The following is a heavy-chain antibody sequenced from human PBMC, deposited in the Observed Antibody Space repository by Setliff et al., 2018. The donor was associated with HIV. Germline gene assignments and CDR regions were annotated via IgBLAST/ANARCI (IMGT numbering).Heavy chain of an antibody. CDR2: INPSGGST. CDR1: GYTFTSYY. D-gene: IGHD2-2*03. Sequence: ASVKVSCKASGYTFTSYYMHWVRQAPGQGLEWMGIINPSGGSTSYAQKFQGRVTMTRDTSTSTVYMELSSLRSADTAVYYCARDGPALDIVVVPAASVLGYYYYYMDVWGKGTTVTVSS. CDR3: ARDGPALDIVVVPAASVLGYYYYYMDV. J-gene: IGHJ6*03. V-gene: IGHV1-46*01.